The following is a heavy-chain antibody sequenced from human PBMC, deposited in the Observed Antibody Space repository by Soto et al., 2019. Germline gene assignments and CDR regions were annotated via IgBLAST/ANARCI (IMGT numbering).Heavy chain of an antibody. Sequence: QVTLKESGPVLVKPTETLTLRCTVSGLSITDSEMGVSWIRQPPGQPLEWLAHIDSSGEKSYRTFLNSRLPTAKDTSKSQIVLTMTNMDPADTATYYCARRHLAVAVSPWFDPWGQGIPVTVSS. V-gene: IGHV2-26*01. J-gene: IGHJ5*02. CDR1: GLSITDSEMG. D-gene: IGHD6-19*01. CDR2: IDSSGEK. CDR3: ARRHLAVAVSPWFDP.